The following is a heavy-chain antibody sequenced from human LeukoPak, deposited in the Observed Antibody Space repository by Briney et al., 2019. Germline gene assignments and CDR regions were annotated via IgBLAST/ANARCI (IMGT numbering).Heavy chain of an antibody. CDR1: GYTFTGYY. CDR2: INPNSGGT. J-gene: IGHJ5*02. CDR3: ARDLGLMVRGVKVEGFDP. V-gene: IGHV1-2*02. D-gene: IGHD3-10*01. Sequence: ASVKVSCKASGYTFTGYYMHWVRQAPGQGLEWMGWINPNSGGTNYAQKFQGRVTMTRDTSISTAYMELSRLRSDDTAVYYCARDLGLMVRGVKVEGFDPWGQGTLVTVSS.